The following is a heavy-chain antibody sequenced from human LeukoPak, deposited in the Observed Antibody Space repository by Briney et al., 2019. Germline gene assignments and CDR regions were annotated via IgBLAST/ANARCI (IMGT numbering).Heavy chain of an antibody. J-gene: IGHJ4*02. Sequence: SETLSLTCSVSGYSISSGYYWGWIRQPPGKGLEWIGSIYHSGSTFYNPSLESRLTIPVDTSKNQFSLELTSVTAADTAVYYCAKLLGSVAKDWGQGTLVTVSS. V-gene: IGHV4-38-2*02. CDR1: GYSISSGYY. CDR3: AKLLGSVAKD. D-gene: IGHD2-15*01. CDR2: IYHSGST.